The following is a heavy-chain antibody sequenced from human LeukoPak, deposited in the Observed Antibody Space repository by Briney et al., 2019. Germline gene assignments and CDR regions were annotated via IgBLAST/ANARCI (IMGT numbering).Heavy chain of an antibody. CDR2: IRSKANNYAT. V-gene: IGHV3-73*01. CDR3: AKPAAYYYGMDV. J-gene: IGHJ6*02. CDR1: GFTFSGST. D-gene: IGHD6-25*01. Sequence: PGGSLRLSCAASGFTFSGSTMHWVRQASGKGLEWVGRIRSKANNYATAYATSVKGRFTLSRDDSKNTAYLQMNSLRAEDTAVYYCAKPAAYYYGMDVWDQGTTVTVSS.